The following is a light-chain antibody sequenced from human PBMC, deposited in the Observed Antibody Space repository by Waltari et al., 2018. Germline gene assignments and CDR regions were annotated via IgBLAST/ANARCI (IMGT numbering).Light chain of an antibody. V-gene: IGLV1-40*01. CDR1: SSNIGAGYE. CDR2: RDD. J-gene: IGLJ2*01. CDR3: QSYDRDLNAVL. Sequence: QSVLTQPPSVSGAPGQSVTISCTGSSSNIGAGYEVHWYQQIPGSAPTVLLYRDDNRPSGVPGRFSGSKSGTSASLSVTGLHVEDEADYFCQSYDRDLNAVLFGGGTKLTVL.